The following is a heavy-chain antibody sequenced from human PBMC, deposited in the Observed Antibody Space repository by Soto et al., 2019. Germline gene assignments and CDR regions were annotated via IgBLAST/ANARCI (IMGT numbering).Heavy chain of an antibody. CDR2: ISYDGSNK. D-gene: IGHD5-18*01. J-gene: IGHJ6*02. V-gene: IGHV3-30-3*01. CDR3: ARDANRPTAINGMDV. Sequence: PGGSLRLSCAASGFTFSSYAMHWVRQAPGKGLEWVAVISYDGSNKYYADSVKGRFTISRDNSKNTLYLQMSSLRAEDTAVYYCARDANRPTAINGMDVWGQGTTVTVSS. CDR1: GFTFSSYA.